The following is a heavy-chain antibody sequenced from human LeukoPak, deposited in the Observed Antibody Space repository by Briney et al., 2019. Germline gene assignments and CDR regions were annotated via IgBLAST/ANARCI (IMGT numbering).Heavy chain of an antibody. J-gene: IGHJ6*02. CDR1: GYTFTSYY. D-gene: IGHD2-2*01. CDR3: ARDIVVVPAAAFYYYYGMDV. V-gene: IGHV1-69*04. CDR2: IIPILGIA. Sequence: GASVKVSCKASGYTFTSYYMHWVRQAPGQGLEWMGRIIPILGIANYAQKFQGRVTITADKSTSTAYMELSSLRSEDTAVYYCARDIVVVPAAAFYYYYGMDVWGQGTTVTVSS.